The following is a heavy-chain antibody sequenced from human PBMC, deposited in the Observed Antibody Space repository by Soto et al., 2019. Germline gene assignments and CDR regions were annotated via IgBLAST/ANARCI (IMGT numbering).Heavy chain of an antibody. J-gene: IGHJ3*02. CDR2: ISGSGGST. V-gene: IGHV3-23*01. CDR1: GFTFSSYA. CDR3: AKDLGASTEGLYSSGWVDAFDI. D-gene: IGHD6-19*01. Sequence: GGSLRLSCAASGFTFSSYAMSWVRQAPGKGLEWVSAISGSGGSTYYADSVKGRFTISRDNSKNTLYLQMNSLRAEDTAVYYCAKDLGASTEGLYSSGWVDAFDIWGQGTMVTVSS.